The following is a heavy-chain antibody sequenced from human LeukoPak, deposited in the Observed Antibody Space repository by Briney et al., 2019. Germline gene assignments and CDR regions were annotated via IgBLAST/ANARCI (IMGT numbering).Heavy chain of an antibody. CDR2: IYHSGST. V-gene: IGHV4-30-2*01. Sequence: PSETLSLTCTVSGGSISSGAYYWNWIRQPPGKGLEWIGYIYHSGSTYYNPSLKSRVTISVDRSKNQFSLKLTSVTAADTAVYYCARGAPIAAAPDAFDIWGQGTMVTVSS. J-gene: IGHJ3*02. CDR3: ARGAPIAAAPDAFDI. D-gene: IGHD6-13*01. CDR1: GGSISSGAYY.